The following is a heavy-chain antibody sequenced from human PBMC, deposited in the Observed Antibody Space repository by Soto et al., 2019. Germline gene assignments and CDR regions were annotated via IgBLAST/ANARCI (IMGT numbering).Heavy chain of an antibody. V-gene: IGHV3-30*18. CDR2: ISYDGSNK. CDR3: AKGSGYSYGYFDY. J-gene: IGHJ4*02. D-gene: IGHD5-18*01. Sequence: QVQLVEPGGGVVQPGRSLRLSCAASGFTFSSYGMHWVRQAPGKGLEWVAVISYDGSNKYYADSVKGRFTISRDNSKNTLYLQMNSLRAEDTAVYYCAKGSGYSYGYFDYWGQGTLVTVSS. CDR1: GFTFSSYG.